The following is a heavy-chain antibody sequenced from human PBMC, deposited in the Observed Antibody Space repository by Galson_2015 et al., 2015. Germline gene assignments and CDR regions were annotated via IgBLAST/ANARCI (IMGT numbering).Heavy chain of an antibody. D-gene: IGHD6-19*01. CDR1: GYTFTSYA. Sequence: SVKVSCKASGYTFTSYAMHWVRQAPGQRLEWMGWINAGNGNTKYSQKFQGRVTINRDTSASTAYMELSSLRSEDTAVYYCARAQPGIVVGSVYYYHRMDIWGQGTTVTVSS. CDR3: ARAQPGIVVGSVYYYHRMDI. CDR2: INAGNGNT. V-gene: IGHV1-3*01. J-gene: IGHJ6*02.